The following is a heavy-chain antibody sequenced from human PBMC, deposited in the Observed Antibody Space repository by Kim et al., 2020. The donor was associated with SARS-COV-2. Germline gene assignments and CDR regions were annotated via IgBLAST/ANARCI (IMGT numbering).Heavy chain of an antibody. CDR1: GFTFSSYA. D-gene: IGHD3-16*01. CDR2: IKQDGSEK. Sequence: GGSLRLSCVASGFTFSSYAMSWVRQAPGKGLEWVANIKQDGSEKYYIDSVKGRITISRDNAKNLMYLQMSGLRAEDTAVYYCARDIRGTWFDPWVQGTLV. V-gene: IGHV3-7*01. J-gene: IGHJ5*02. CDR3: ARDIRGTWFDP.